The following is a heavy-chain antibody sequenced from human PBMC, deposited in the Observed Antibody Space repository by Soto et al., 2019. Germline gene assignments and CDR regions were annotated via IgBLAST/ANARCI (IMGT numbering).Heavy chain of an antibody. CDR2: IYYTGST. CDR1: GGSISSSSSY. J-gene: IGHJ4*02. CDR3: ARLGGINGYSSAWYKFDF. V-gene: IGHV4-39*01. D-gene: IGHD6-19*01. Sequence: PSETLSLTCNVSGGSISSSSSYWGWIRQPPGRGLEWIAFIYYTGSTYYNPSLKSRVTISIDTSTSQFSLKLRSVTAADTAVFYCARLGGINGYSSAWYKFDFWGPGTLVTVSS.